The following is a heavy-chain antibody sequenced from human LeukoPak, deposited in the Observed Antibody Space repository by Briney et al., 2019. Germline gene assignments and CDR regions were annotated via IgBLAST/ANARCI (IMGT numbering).Heavy chain of an antibody. V-gene: IGHV3-30*18. CDR3: AKDGSYGDVTGGFHY. D-gene: IGHD4-17*01. CDR1: GFTFSSYG. Sequence: PGGSLRLSCAASGFTFSSYGMHWVRQAPGKGLEWVAVISYDGSNKYYADSVKGRFTISRDNSKNTLYLQMNSLRAEDTAVYYCAKDGSYGDVTGGFHYWGQGTLVTVSS. CDR2: ISYDGSNK. J-gene: IGHJ4*02.